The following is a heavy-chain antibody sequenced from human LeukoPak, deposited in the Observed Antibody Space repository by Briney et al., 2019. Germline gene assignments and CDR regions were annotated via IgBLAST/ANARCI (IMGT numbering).Heavy chain of an antibody. D-gene: IGHD4-17*01. CDR3: ARDTYDDYVPLDY. CDR2: IWYDGSNK. Sequence: GGSLRLSCAASGFTFSSYGMHLVRQAPGKGLEWVAVIWYDGSNKYYADSVKGRFTISRDNSKNTLYLQMNSLRAEDTAVYYCARDTYDDYVPLDYWGQGTLVTVSS. J-gene: IGHJ4*02. CDR1: GFTFSSYG. V-gene: IGHV3-33*01.